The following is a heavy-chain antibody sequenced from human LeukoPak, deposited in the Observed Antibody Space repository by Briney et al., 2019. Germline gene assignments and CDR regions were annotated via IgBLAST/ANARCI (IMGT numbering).Heavy chain of an antibody. D-gene: IGHD2-15*01. CDR3: VKERYCSGGSCYSSHDLY. CDR2: ISGSGHFT. J-gene: IGHJ4*02. Sequence: PGGSLRLSCEASGFTFKSHGMSWVRQAPGKGLEWVSGISGSGHFTDYADSVKGRFTNSRDNSKNTLNLQMNSLRAEDTAVYYCVKERYCSGGSCYSSHDLYWGLGTLVTVSS. CDR1: GFTFKSHG. V-gene: IGHV3-23*01.